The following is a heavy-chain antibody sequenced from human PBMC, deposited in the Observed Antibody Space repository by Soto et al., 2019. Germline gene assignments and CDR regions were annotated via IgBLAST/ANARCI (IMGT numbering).Heavy chain of an antibody. CDR2: IKQDGSEK. J-gene: IGHJ6*03. CDR1: GFTFSSYW. CDR3: ARDLAARLYYYYYMDV. D-gene: IGHD6-6*01. Sequence: PGGSLRLSCAASGFTFSSYWMSWVRQAPGKGLEWVANIKQDGSEKYYVDSVKGRFTISRDNAKNSLYLQMNSLRAEDTAVYYCARDLAARLYYYYYMDVWGKGTTVTSP. V-gene: IGHV3-7*01.